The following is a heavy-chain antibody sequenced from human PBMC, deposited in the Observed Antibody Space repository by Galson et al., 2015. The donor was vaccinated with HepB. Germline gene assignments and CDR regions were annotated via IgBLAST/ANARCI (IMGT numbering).Heavy chain of an antibody. CDR2: IKQDGSEK. Sequence: SLRLSCAASGFTFRVYWMSWARQAPGKGLEWVANIKQDGSEKYYVDSVKGRFTISRDNAKNSLYLQMNNLRAGDTAIYYCASSLGWGLHPREDYLDVWGKGTTVTVSS. J-gene: IGHJ6*03. V-gene: IGHV3-7*01. D-gene: IGHD2-21*02. CDR1: GFTFRVYW. CDR3: ASSLGWGLHPREDYLDV.